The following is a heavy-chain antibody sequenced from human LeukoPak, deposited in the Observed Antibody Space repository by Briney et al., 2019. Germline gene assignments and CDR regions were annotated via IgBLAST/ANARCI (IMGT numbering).Heavy chain of an antibody. Sequence: GESLRLSCAAYGFIFSNAWMNWVRQAPGKGLEWVGRIKSKTEGGTTDYPAPVKGRFTISRDDSQNTVYLQISSLTAEYTAMYFCTTTYIVASTRKFGDYWGQGTLVVVSS. CDR1: GFIFSNAW. V-gene: IGHV3-15*01. J-gene: IGHJ4*02. D-gene: IGHD5-12*01. CDR2: IKSKTEGGTT. CDR3: TTTYIVASTRKFGDY.